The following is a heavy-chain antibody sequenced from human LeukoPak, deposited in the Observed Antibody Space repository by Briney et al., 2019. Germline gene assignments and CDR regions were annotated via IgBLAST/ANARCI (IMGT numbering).Heavy chain of an antibody. J-gene: IGHJ5*02. Sequence: ASVKVSCKASGYXFTGYFMNWVRQAPGQGLEWMGWINPNSGGANYAQKFQGRVTMTRDTSISTAYMELSSLISDDTAVYYCARGSSVRDWFDLWGQGTLVTVSS. V-gene: IGHV1-2*02. CDR1: GYXFTGYF. D-gene: IGHD1-1*01. CDR2: INPNSGGA. CDR3: ARGSSVRDWFDL.